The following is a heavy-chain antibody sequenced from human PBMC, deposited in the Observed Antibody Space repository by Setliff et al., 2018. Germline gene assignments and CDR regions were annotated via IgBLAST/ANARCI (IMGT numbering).Heavy chain of an antibody. D-gene: IGHD3-9*01. CDR3: ARHALSFDSAWDV. Sequence: SETPSLTCSVSGASITSYYWSWIRQPPGKGLEWIAYIHNNGRIKYNPALKSRVTISLDTSKNQFSLNLNSATAADTAVYYCARHALSFDSAWDVWGKGTTVTVSS. J-gene: IGHJ6*04. CDR2: IHNNGRI. CDR1: GASITSYY. V-gene: IGHV4-59*08.